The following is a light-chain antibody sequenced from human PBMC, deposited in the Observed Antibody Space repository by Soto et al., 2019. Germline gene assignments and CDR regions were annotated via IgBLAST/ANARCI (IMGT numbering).Light chain of an antibody. Sequence: EIVVTQSPGTLSLSPGEGATLSCRASQSVSSDYLAWYQKKPGQAPRLLIYGASSRATGIPDRFSGSGSGTDFTLTISRLEPEDSAVYYCQQYQTSRTFGQGTKVDIK. CDR2: GAS. V-gene: IGKV3-20*01. CDR1: QSVSSDY. J-gene: IGKJ1*01. CDR3: QQYQTSRT.